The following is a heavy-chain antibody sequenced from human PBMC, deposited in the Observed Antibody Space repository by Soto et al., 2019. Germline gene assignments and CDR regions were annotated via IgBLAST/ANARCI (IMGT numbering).Heavy chain of an antibody. CDR2: INPGGGSA. D-gene: IGHD6-19*01. CDR3: ARDTSGWSLNGLDV. Sequence: QVDLVQSGAEVKKPGASVTISCKASGSAITRYYIHWVRQAPGRGLEWMVIINPGGGSASYEQKFQDRVTRDKDTSTGTVYMDLRSLRTEDTAVYYCARDTSGWSLNGLDVWGQGTTVNVSS. V-gene: IGHV1-46*01. J-gene: IGHJ6*02. CDR1: GSAITRYY.